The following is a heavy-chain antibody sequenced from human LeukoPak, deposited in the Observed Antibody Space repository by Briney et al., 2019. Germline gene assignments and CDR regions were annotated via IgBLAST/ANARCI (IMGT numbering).Heavy chain of an antibody. D-gene: IGHD5-24*01. Sequence: SETLSLTCTVSGGSINSYYWSWIRQPPGKGLEWIGYIYYSGSTNYNPSLKSRVTISVDTSKNQFSLKLSSVTAADTAVYYCARLMLFPLHPYFDLWGRGTLVTVSS. J-gene: IGHJ2*01. CDR3: ARLMLFPLHPYFDL. V-gene: IGHV4-59*08. CDR2: IYYSGST. CDR1: GGSINSYY.